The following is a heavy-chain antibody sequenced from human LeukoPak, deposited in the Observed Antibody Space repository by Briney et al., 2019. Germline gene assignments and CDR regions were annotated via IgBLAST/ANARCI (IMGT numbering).Heavy chain of an antibody. CDR2: IYTSGNT. D-gene: IGHD3-16*01. CDR1: GVXISSYY. CDR3: ARDYAVRDFYYGLDV. J-gene: IGHJ6*02. Sequence: PSETLSLTCSVSGVXISSYYWTWIRQPAGKGLEWIGRIYTSGNTNYNPSLKSRVTMSVDPSKNQFSLKLTSVTAADTAVYFCARDYAVRDFYYGLDVWGQGTTVTVSS. V-gene: IGHV4-4*07.